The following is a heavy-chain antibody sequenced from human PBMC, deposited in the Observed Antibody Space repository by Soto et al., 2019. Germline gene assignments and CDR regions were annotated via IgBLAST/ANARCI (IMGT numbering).Heavy chain of an antibody. CDR2: INPDGSEK. Sequence: PGGSLRLSCAASGFTFDDYAMHWVRQAPGKGLEWVANINPDGSEKHYVDSVKGRFTISRDNAKNSLYLHMSSLTAEDSALYYCSRSLDSWGQGTRVTVSS. V-gene: IGHV3-7*01. CDR1: GFTFDDYA. J-gene: IGHJ4*02. CDR3: SRSLDS.